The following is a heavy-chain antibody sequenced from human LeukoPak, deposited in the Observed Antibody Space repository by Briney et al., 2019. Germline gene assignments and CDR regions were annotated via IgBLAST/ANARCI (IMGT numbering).Heavy chain of an antibody. CDR2: ISAYNGNT. Sequence: ASVKVSCKASGYTFTSYGISWVRQAPGQGVEGMGWISAYNGNTNYPQKLQGRVTMTTDTSTSTAYMELRSLRSDDTAVYYCARDRYYDSSGYRDYWGQGTLVTVSS. V-gene: IGHV1-18*01. D-gene: IGHD3-22*01. CDR1: GYTFTSYG. J-gene: IGHJ4*02. CDR3: ARDRYYDSSGYRDY.